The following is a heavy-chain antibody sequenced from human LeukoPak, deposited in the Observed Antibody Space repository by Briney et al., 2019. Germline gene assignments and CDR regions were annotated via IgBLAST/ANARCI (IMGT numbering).Heavy chain of an antibody. V-gene: IGHV4-59*12. CDR2: FYYSGST. CDR3: ARDKGLPQAFDL. J-gene: IGHJ3*01. Sequence: SETLSLTCSVSGGSISGYYWSWIRQPPGKGLEWIGYFYYSGSTNYNPSLKSRATISVDTSKNQFSLKLSSVTAADTAVYYCARDKGLPQAFDLWGQGTMVTVSS. CDR1: GGSISGYY. D-gene: IGHD5/OR15-5a*01.